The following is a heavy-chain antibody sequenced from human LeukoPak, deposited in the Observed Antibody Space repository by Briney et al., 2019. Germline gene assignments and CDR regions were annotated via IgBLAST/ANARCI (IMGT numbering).Heavy chain of an antibody. CDR1: GYTFTGYY. D-gene: IGHD1-26*01. CDR2: VNPNSGDT. Sequence: ASVKVSCKASGYTFTGYYLHWVRQAPGQGLEWMGCVNPNSGDTNYAQKFQGSVTMTRDTSISTVYMELSRLRSDDTAMYYCARASGSYWWFDSWGQGTLVTVSS. CDR3: ARASGSYWWFDS. J-gene: IGHJ5*01. V-gene: IGHV1-2*02.